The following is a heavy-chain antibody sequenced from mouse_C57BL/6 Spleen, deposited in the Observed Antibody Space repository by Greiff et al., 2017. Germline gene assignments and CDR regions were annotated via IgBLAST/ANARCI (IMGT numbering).Heavy chain of an antibody. D-gene: IGHD2-2*01. CDR1: GYTFTDYE. V-gene: IGHV1-15*01. J-gene: IGHJ4*01. CDR2: IDPETGGT. Sequence: QVQLQQSGAELVRPGASVTLSCKASGYTFTDYEMHWVKQTPVHGLEWIGAIDPETGGTAYNQKFKGKAILTADKSSSTAYMELLSLTSEDSAVYYCTREGVISGYAMDYWGQGTSVTVSS. CDR3: TREGVISGYAMDY.